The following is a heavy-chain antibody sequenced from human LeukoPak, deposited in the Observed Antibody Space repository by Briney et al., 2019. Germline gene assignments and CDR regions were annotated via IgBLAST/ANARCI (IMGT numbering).Heavy chain of an antibody. J-gene: IGHJ4*02. CDR3: ARGATTFDY. CDR1: GASISSYY. Sequence: SETLSLTCAVPGASISSYYWSWIRQPPGKGLEWIGYIYFSGNTNYNPSLKSRVTISVDTSKNQFSLKLSSVTAADTAVYYCARGATTFDYWGQGTLVTVSS. CDR2: IYFSGNT. V-gene: IGHV4-59*08. D-gene: IGHD5-12*01.